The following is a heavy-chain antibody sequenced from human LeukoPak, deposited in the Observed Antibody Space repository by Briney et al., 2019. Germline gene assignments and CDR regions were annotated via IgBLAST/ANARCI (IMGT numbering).Heavy chain of an antibody. D-gene: IGHD2-21*01. V-gene: IGHV1-69*01. CDR1: GGTFSSYA. CDR2: IIPIFGTA. CDR3: AREGAVVSRNGAFDI. Sequence: SVKVSCKASGGTFSSYAISWVRQAPGQGLEWMGGIIPIFGTANYAQKLQGRVTITADESTSTAYMELSSLRSEDTAVYYCAREGAVVSRNGAFDIWGQGTMVTVSS. J-gene: IGHJ3*02.